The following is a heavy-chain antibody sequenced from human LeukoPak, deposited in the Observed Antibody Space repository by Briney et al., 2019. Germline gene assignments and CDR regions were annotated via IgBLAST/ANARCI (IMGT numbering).Heavy chain of an antibody. Sequence: ASVKVSCKASGGTFSSYAISWVRQAPGQGLEWMGGIIPIFGTANYAQKFQVRVTITADKSTSTAYMELSSLSSEDTAVYYCARDDYYGSGSYYGYYYGMDVWGKGATVTVSS. CDR1: GGTFSSYA. CDR2: IIPIFGTA. J-gene: IGHJ6*04. D-gene: IGHD3-10*01. V-gene: IGHV1-69*06. CDR3: ARDDYYGSGSYYGYYYGMDV.